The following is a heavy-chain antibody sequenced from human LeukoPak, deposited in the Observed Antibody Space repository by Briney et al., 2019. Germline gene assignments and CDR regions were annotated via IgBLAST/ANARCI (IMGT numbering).Heavy chain of an antibody. Sequence: ASVKVSCKASGGTFSSYAISWVRQAPGQGLEWMGGIIPIFGTANYAQKFQGRVTITADKSTSTAYMELRSLRSDDTAVYYCATDVEWLAWGFDYWGQGTLVTVSS. D-gene: IGHD6-19*01. CDR2: IIPIFGTA. J-gene: IGHJ4*02. V-gene: IGHV1-69*06. CDR3: ATDVEWLAWGFDY. CDR1: GGTFSSYA.